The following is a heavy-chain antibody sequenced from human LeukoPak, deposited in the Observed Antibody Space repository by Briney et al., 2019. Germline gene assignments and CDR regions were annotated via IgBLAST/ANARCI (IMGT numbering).Heavy chain of an antibody. D-gene: IGHD2-2*01. CDR1: GFTFSNYA. J-gene: IGHJ4*02. Sequence: GGSLRLSCTVSGFTFSNYAMSWVRKAPGQGLEWVSAVTGISSNTYYADSVKGRFTISRDNSKNMLYLEMNSLRVEDTAIYYCAKDRSSTTSCSNYWGRGTLVTVSS. V-gene: IGHV3-23*01. CDR2: VTGISSNT. CDR3: AKDRSSTTSCSNY.